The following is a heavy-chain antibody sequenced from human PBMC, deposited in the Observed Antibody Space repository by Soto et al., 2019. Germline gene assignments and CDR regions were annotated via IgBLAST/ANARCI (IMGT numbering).Heavy chain of an antibody. CDR2: ISYDGSNK. V-gene: IGHV3-30-3*01. Sequence: QVQLVESGGGVVQPGRSLRLSCAASGFTFSSYAMHWVRQAPGKGLEWVAVISYDGSNKYYADSVKGRFTISRANSKNTRYLQMNSLRAENTAVYSCARARLDTPALDYWGQGTLVTVSS. CDR3: ARARLDTPALDY. D-gene: IGHD2-2*01. CDR1: GFTFSSYA. J-gene: IGHJ4*02.